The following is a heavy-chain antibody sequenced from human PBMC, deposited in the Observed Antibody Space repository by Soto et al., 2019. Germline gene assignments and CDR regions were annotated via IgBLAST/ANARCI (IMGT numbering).Heavy chain of an antibody. CDR2: INTNTGNP. CDR3: AREGSLTYYYYGMDV. J-gene: IGHJ6*02. CDR1: GYTFTSYA. D-gene: IGHD2-15*01. Sequence: GASVKVSCKASGYTFTSYAMNWVRQAPGQGLEWMGWINTNTGNPTYAQSFTGRFVFSLDTSVSTAYLQICSLKAEDTAVYYCAREGSLTYYYYGMDVWGQGTTVTVSS. V-gene: IGHV7-4-1*01.